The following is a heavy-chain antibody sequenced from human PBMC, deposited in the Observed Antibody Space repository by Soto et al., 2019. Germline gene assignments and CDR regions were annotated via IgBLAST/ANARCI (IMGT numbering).Heavy chain of an antibody. CDR1: GYTFTSYD. V-gene: IGHV1-8*01. Sequence: ASVKVSCKASGYTFTSYDINWVRQATGQGLEWMGWMNPNSGNTGYAQKFQGRVTMTRNTSISTAYMELSSLRSEDTAVYYCARGGGITMIVVDNNWFDPWGQGTLVTVSS. D-gene: IGHD3-22*01. CDR3: ARGGGITMIVVDNNWFDP. CDR2: MNPNSGNT. J-gene: IGHJ5*02.